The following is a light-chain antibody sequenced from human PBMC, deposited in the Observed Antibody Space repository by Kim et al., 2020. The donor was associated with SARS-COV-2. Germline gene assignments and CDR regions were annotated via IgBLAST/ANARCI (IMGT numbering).Light chain of an antibody. Sequence: SSELTQPPSVSVAPGKTARITCGGNNIGTKSVHWYQQKPGQAPVLVIFYNSDRPSGIPERLSGSNSGNTATLTISRVEAGDEADYCCQVWDSSSDHVVFGGGTQLTVL. CDR1: NIGTKS. V-gene: IGLV3-21*04. CDR2: YNS. CDR3: QVWDSSSDHVV. J-gene: IGLJ2*01.